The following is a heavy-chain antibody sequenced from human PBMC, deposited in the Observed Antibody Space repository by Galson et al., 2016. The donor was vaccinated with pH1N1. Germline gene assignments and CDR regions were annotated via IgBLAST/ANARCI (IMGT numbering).Heavy chain of an antibody. J-gene: IGHJ2*01. Sequence: SVKVSCKASGGTFGSYGINWVRQAPGQGLEWMGGIIPIFNTAKYAQNFQGRVTITADESTTTAYMELNSLRSEDTAVYYCAREDYYDTDLSDWYFDLWGRGPLLTVSS. CDR2: IIPIFNTA. D-gene: IGHD3-22*01. V-gene: IGHV1-69*13. CDR3: AREDYYDTDLSDWYFDL. CDR1: GGTFGSYG.